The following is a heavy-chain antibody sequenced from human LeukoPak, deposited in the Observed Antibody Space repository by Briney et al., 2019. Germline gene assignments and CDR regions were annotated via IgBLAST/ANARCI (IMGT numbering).Heavy chain of an antibody. D-gene: IGHD6-13*01. Sequence: GGSLRLSCAASGFPFSSYSMTWVRKAPGKGLEWVANIKPDGTTKFYVDSVKGRFTISRDNALNSLYLQMNSLRAEDTAIYYCARSIPYGTTWYGRSDYWGQGTLVTVSS. CDR3: ARSIPYGTTWYGRSDY. CDR2: IKPDGTTK. V-gene: IGHV3-7*03. CDR1: GFPFSSYS. J-gene: IGHJ4*02.